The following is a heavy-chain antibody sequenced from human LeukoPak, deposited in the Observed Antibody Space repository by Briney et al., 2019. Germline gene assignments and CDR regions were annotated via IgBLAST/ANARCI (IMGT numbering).Heavy chain of an antibody. CDR2: INPSGGST. CDR1: GYTFTSYY. D-gene: IGHD3-10*01. CDR3: TRNADSGLDY. V-gene: IGHV1-46*03. J-gene: IGHJ4*02. Sequence: ASVKVSCKASGYTFTSYYMHWVRQAPGQGLEWMGFINPSGGSTSYAQKFQGRVTMTRDTSTSTVYMELTSLRSEDTAMYYCTRNADSGLDYWGRGTLVTVSS.